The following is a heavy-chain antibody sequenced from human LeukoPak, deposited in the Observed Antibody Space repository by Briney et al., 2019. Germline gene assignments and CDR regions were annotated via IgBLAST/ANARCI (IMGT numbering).Heavy chain of an antibody. V-gene: IGHV3-48*01. CDR3: ARVYCSGGSCYSLDNHFDY. D-gene: IGHD2-15*01. Sequence: GRSLRLSCAASGFTFSSYSMNWVRQAPGKGLEWVSYISSSSSTIYYADSVKGRFTISRDNAKNSLYLQMNSLRAEDTAVYYCARVYCSGGSCYSLDNHFDYWGQGTLVTVSS. CDR2: ISSSSSTI. J-gene: IGHJ4*02. CDR1: GFTFSSYS.